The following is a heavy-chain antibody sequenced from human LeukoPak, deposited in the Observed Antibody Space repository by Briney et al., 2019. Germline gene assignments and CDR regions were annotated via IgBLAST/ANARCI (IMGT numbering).Heavy chain of an antibody. D-gene: IGHD3-16*02. CDR1: GFTVSSNE. CDR3: ARDYDYVWGSYRPFDY. CDR2: ISGDST. Sequence: GGSLRLSCAASGFTVSSNEMSWVRQAPGKGLDWVSFISGDSTYYADSRKGRFTISRDNSKNTLHLQMNSLRAEDTAVYYCARDYDYVWGSYRPFDYWGQGTLVTVSS. V-gene: IGHV3-38-3*01. J-gene: IGHJ4*02.